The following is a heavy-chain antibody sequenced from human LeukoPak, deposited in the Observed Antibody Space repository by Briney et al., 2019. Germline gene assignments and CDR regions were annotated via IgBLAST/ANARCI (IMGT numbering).Heavy chain of an antibody. Sequence: GGSLRLSCEASAFTFSSYWMSWVRQAPGKGLEWVTNIKEDGSEINYVDSVKGRFTISRDNAKNSLFLQMNSLRVEDTAVYYCARDRGYSSFDYWGQGTLVTVSS. CDR2: IKEDGSEI. D-gene: IGHD4-23*01. V-gene: IGHV3-7*01. CDR1: AFTFSSYW. CDR3: ARDRGYSSFDY. J-gene: IGHJ4*02.